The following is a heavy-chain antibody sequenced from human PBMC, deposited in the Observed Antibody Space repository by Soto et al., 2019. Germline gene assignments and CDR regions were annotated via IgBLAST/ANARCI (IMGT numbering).Heavy chain of an antibody. Sequence: ASVKVSCKASGYTFTRSGISWVRQAPGQGLEWMGWISTYNGDTNYAQTFQGRVTMTTDTSTSTVHMEVRSLRSEDTAVYYCARGPGGPDGPGDYWGQGTLVTVSS. V-gene: IGHV1-18*01. J-gene: IGHJ4*02. CDR2: ISTYNGDT. CDR3: ARGPGGPDGPGDY. D-gene: IGHD2-15*01. CDR1: GYTFTRSG.